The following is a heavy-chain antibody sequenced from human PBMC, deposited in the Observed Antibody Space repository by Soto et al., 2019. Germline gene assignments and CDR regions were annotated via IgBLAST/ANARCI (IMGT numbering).Heavy chain of an antibody. J-gene: IGHJ5*02. CDR2: IYYSGST. Sequence: SETLSLTCSVSGGSINISSYFWGWVRQPPGKGLEWIGSIYYSGSTYYNPSLRSRVTISVDTSKNQFSLKLSSVTAAGTAVFYCARHYSSGSRNWFDPWGQGTLVTVSS. CDR3: ARHYSSGSRNWFDP. V-gene: IGHV4-39*01. D-gene: IGHD6-19*01. CDR1: GGSINISSYF.